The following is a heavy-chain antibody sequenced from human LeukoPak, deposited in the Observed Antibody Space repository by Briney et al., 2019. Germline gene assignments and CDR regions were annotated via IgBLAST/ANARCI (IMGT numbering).Heavy chain of an antibody. J-gene: IGHJ3*02. CDR1: GGSISSNSYY. Sequence: PSETLSLTCTVSGGSISSNSYYWGWIRQPPGKGLEWIGNIYYSGSTYYNPSLKSRLTISIDTFKKQLSLNLSSVTAADTAVYYCVRGSGYYMSAFDIWGQGTMVTVPS. CDR2: IYYSGST. V-gene: IGHV4-39*07. D-gene: IGHD3-22*01. CDR3: VRGSGYYMSAFDI.